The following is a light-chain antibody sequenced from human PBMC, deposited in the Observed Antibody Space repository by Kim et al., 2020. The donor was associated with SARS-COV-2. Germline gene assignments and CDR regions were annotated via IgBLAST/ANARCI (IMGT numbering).Light chain of an antibody. CDR1: NIGGKN. V-gene: IGLV3-9*01. J-gene: IGLJ2*01. Sequence: SYELTQPLSVSVAPGQTARITCGGNNIGGKNVYWYQQKPGQAPVLVIYRDSKRPSGIPERFSGSNSGNTATLTISRAQAGDEADYYCQVWDSSTAVFGGG. CDR3: QVWDSSTAV. CDR2: RDS.